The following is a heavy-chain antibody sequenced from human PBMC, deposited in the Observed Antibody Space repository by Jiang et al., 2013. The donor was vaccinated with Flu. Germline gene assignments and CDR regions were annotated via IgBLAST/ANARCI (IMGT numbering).Heavy chain of an antibody. CDR2: ISYDGSNK. CDR1: GFTFSSYG. CDR3: AKGASTMIVVVSAGMDV. D-gene: IGHD3-22*01. V-gene: IGHV3-30*18. J-gene: IGHJ6*02. Sequence: VQLLESGGGVVQPGRSLRLSCAASGFTFSSYGMHWVRQAPGKGLEWVAVISYDGSNKYYADSVKGRFTISRDNSKNTLYLQMNSLRAEDTAVYYCAKGASTMIVVVSAGMDVWGQGTTVTVSS.